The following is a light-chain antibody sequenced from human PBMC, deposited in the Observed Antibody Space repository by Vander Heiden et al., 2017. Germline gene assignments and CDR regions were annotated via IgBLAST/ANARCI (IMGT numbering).Light chain of an antibody. Sequence: DIQLPQSASSASASVGARVTITCRACQDISSWLAWYQQKPGKAPKLLIYAASSLQRGFPSRFSGRVSGTDFTLTSSSLQPEDFATYDCQQANSFPPTFGQGTKVEIK. CDR2: AAS. CDR1: QDISSW. CDR3: QQANSFPPT. V-gene: IGKV1-12*01. J-gene: IGKJ1*01.